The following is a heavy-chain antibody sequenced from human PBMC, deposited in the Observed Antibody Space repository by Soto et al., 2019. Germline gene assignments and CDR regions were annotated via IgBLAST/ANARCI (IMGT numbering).Heavy chain of an antibody. Sequence: QVQLQQWGAALLKPSETLSLTCAVYGGSFSGYYWSWIRQPPGKGLEWIGEINHSGSTNYNPSLKSRVTISVDTSKNQFSLKLSSVTAADTAVYYCATRLVAGWFDPWGQGTLVTVSS. D-gene: IGHD3-16*01. CDR3: ATRLVAGWFDP. V-gene: IGHV4-34*01. J-gene: IGHJ5*02. CDR2: INHSGST. CDR1: GGSFSGYY.